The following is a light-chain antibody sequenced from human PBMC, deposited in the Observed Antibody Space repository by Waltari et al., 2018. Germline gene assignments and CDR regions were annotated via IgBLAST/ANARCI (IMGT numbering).Light chain of an antibody. CDR1: QRVLYSSNNKNY. V-gene: IGKV4-1*01. Sequence: DIVMTQSPDSLAVSLGERATINCKSSQRVLYSSNNKNYLAWYQQKLGQPPKLLIYWASTRESGVPDRFSGSGSGTDFTLTISSLQAEDVAVYYCQQYYTTPPWTFGQGTKVEIK. J-gene: IGKJ1*01. CDR3: QQYYTTPPWT. CDR2: WAS.